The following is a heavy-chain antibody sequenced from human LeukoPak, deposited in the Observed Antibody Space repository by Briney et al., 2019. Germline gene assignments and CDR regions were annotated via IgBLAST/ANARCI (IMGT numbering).Heavy chain of an antibody. J-gene: IGHJ6*03. CDR2: ISSSSSTI. D-gene: IGHD3-22*01. CDR3: AGLSLPYYYYYMDV. Sequence: GSLRLSCAASGFTFSSYSMNWVRQAPGKGLEWVSYISSSSSTIYYADSVKGRFTISRDNAKNSLYLQMNSLRAEDTAVYYCAGLSLPYYYYYMDVWGKGTTVTVSS. CDR1: GFTFSSYS. V-gene: IGHV3-48*04.